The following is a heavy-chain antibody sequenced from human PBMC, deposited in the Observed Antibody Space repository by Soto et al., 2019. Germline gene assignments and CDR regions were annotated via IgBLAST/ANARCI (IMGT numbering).Heavy chain of an antibody. CDR2: ISSSSSYI. Sequence: EVQLVESGGGLVKPGGSLRLSCAASGFTFSSYSMNWVRQAPGKGLEWVSSISSSSSYIYYADSVKGRFTISRDNAKNSLYLQMNSLRAEDTAVYYCARAELRFLEWLLRAFDIWGQGTMVTVSS. J-gene: IGHJ3*02. CDR1: GFTFSSYS. V-gene: IGHV3-21*01. D-gene: IGHD3-3*01. CDR3: ARAELRFLEWLLRAFDI.